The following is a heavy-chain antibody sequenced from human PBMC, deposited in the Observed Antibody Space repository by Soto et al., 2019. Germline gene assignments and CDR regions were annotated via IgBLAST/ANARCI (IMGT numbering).Heavy chain of an antibody. CDR2: ISNGGGST. CDR1: GFTFSNYG. CDR3: ACGLDTAMANYYYYGMDV. V-gene: IGHV3-23*01. D-gene: IGHD5-18*01. J-gene: IGHJ6*02. Sequence: PGGSLRLSCAASGFTFSNYGMSWVRQAPGKGLEWVSSISNGGGSTNYADSVKGRFTISRDNAKNTLYLQMNSLRAEDTAVYYCACGLDTAMANYYYYGMDVWGQGTTVTVSS.